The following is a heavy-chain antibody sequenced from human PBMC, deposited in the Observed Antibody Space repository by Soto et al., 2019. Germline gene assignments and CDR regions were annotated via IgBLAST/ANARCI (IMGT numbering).Heavy chain of an antibody. CDR1: GGSFSGYY. V-gene: IGHV4-34*01. CDR3: VRGFGSAGHVGWRDNHYYNGMDV. D-gene: IGHD6-13*01. J-gene: IGHJ6*02. Sequence: PSETLSLTCAVYGGSFSGYYRTWIRQPPGKGLEWIGEINHSGSTNYNPSLKSRVTISVDTSKNQFSLKLSSVTAADTAVFYCVRGFGSAGHVGWRDNHYYNGMDVWGQGTTVTVSS. CDR2: INHSGST.